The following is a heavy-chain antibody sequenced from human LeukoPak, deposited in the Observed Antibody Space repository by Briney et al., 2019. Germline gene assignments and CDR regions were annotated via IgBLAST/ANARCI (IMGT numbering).Heavy chain of an antibody. Sequence: SETLSLTCTVSGGSISSYYWSWIRQPPGKGLEWIGYIYYSGSTNYNPSLKSRVTISVDTSKNQFSLKLSSVTAADTAVYYCARGGVGWFDPWGQGTLVTVSS. D-gene: IGHD1-26*01. CDR2: IYYSGST. J-gene: IGHJ5*02. CDR3: ARGGVGWFDP. V-gene: IGHV4-59*01. CDR1: GGSISSYY.